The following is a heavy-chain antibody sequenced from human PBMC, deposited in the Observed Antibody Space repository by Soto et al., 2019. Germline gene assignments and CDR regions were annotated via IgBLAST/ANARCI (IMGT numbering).Heavy chain of an antibody. CDR3: ATRYSYVHF. J-gene: IGHJ4*02. V-gene: IGHV1-2*02. CDR2: INPNSGDT. CDR1: GYAFTGYY. D-gene: IGHD5-18*01. Sequence: SVKVSFKSSGYAFTGYYIHWVRQAPGQGLEWMGWINPNSGDTNYAQKFQGRVTMTRDTSFSTAYMELSSLRSDDTAVYYCATRYSYVHFWGQGTLVTVSS.